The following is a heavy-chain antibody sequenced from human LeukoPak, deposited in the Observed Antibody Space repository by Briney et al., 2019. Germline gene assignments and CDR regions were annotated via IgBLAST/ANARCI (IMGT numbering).Heavy chain of an antibody. CDR1: GYTFISYG. CDR2: ISSYNGNT. V-gene: IGHV1-18*01. Sequence: GASVKVSCKASGYTFISYGISWVRQAPGQGLEWMGWISSYNGNTNYAQKLQGRLTMTTDTSTNTAYMELRSLRSDDTAVYYCARAPNWGSPNDWGQGTLVTVSS. D-gene: IGHD7-27*01. J-gene: IGHJ4*02. CDR3: ARAPNWGSPND.